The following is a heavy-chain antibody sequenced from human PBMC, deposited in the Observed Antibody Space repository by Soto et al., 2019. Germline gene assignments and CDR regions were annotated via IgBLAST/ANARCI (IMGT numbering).Heavy chain of an antibody. Sequence: LSLTCTVSCDSISSGGYSWSWIRQPPGKGLEWIGYLYYDGSTNYNPSLRSRVTISGDRSKNQFSLSLSSMTAADTAIYYCARGAGSGESEKSYYGMDVWGQGTTVTVSS. CDR2: LYYDGST. V-gene: IGHV4-30-2*01. J-gene: IGHJ6*02. CDR1: CDSISSGGYS. CDR3: ARGAGSGESEKSYYGMDV. D-gene: IGHD3-10*01.